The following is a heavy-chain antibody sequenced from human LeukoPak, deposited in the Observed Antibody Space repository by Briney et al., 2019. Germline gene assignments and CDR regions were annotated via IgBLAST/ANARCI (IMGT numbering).Heavy chain of an antibody. J-gene: IGHJ5*02. V-gene: IGHV3-33*01. CDR1: GFTFSSYG. Sequence: GGSLRLSCAASGFTFSSYGMHWVRQAPGKGLEWVAVIWYDGSNKYYADSVEGRFTISRDNSKNTLYLQMNSLRAEDTAVYYCARAGGPSGSPTNWFDPWGQGTLVTVSS. D-gene: IGHD1-26*01. CDR3: ARAGGPSGSPTNWFDP. CDR2: IWYDGSNK.